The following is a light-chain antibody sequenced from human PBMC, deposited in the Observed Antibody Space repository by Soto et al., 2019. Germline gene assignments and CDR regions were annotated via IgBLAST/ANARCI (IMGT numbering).Light chain of an antibody. V-gene: IGKV1-9*01. CDR1: QGITNY. J-gene: IGKJ5*01. CDR2: AAS. Sequence: IQLTQSPSSLSASVGDIVTITFRASQGITNYLAWYQQKPGKAPKLLIYAASTLQSGVPSRFSGSGSGTDFTLSISSLQPEDFATYFCQQVDSYPITFGQGTRLEIK. CDR3: QQVDSYPIT.